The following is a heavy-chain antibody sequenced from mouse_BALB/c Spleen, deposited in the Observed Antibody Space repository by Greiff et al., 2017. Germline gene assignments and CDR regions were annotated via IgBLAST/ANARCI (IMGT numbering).Heavy chain of an antibody. D-gene: IGHD3-2*01. CDR3: ATPRQLGPAWFAY. Sequence: VQLKESGPELVKPGASVKMSCKASGYTFTSYVMHWVKQKLGQGLEWIGYINPYNDGTKYNEKFKGKATLTSDKSSSTAYMELSSLTSEDSAVYYGATPRQLGPAWFAYWGQGTLVTVSA. V-gene: IGHV1-14*01. CDR1: GYTFTSYV. J-gene: IGHJ3*01. CDR2: INPYNDGT.